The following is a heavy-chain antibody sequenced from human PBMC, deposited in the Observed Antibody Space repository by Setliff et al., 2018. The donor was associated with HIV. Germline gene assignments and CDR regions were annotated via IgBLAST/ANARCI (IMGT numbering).Heavy chain of an antibody. D-gene: IGHD2-2*01. Sequence: PSETLSLTCTVSGGSASNSRYYWGWIRQPPGKGLEWIGNIYHHGTTYYYPSLKGRVSMSVDKSKNQFSVKLTSVTAADTAVYYCARGHCSGTNCYGVDYYGMDVWGQGTTVTVSS. CDR1: GGSASNSRYY. CDR3: ARGHCSGTNCYGVDYYGMDV. J-gene: IGHJ6*02. CDR2: IYHHGTT. V-gene: IGHV4-39*07.